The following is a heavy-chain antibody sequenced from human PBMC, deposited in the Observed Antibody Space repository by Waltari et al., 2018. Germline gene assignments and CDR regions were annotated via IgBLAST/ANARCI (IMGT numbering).Heavy chain of an antibody. CDR2: IYPSDSTT. CDR3: TRIPSVGELFLYFDF. Sequence: EVQLVQSGAEVKKPGESLKISCTTPGFLFTNFWTGWVRQMPGKGLEWMGFIYPSDSTTRYSPSFQGQVTISADKSVTTAYLQWSSLKASDTAMYYCTRIPSVGELFLYFDFWGQGTLLTVSS. CDR1: GFLFTNFW. V-gene: IGHV5-51*01. D-gene: IGHD3-10*01. J-gene: IGHJ4*02.